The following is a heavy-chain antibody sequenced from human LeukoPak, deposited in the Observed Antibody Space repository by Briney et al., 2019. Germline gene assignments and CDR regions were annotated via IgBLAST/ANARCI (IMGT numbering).Heavy chain of an antibody. CDR3: VRGTGY. Sequence: GGSLRLSCSVSGFTFSTYVMHWVRQAPGKGLEYVSAISSNGDNTYYADSVKGRFTISRDNSKNTLYLQMSSLRADDTAVYYCVRGTGYWGQGNLVTVSS. J-gene: IGHJ4*02. CDR2: ISSNGDNT. CDR1: GFTFSTYV. V-gene: IGHV3-64D*06.